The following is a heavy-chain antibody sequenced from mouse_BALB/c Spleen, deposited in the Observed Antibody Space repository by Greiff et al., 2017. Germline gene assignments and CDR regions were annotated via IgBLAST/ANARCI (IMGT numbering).Heavy chain of an antibody. V-gene: IGHV5-12-2*01. CDR1: GFTFSSYT. D-gene: IGHD4-1*01. CDR2: ISNGGGST. J-gene: IGHJ2*01. CDR3: ARHPLTGNYFDY. Sequence: EVQGVESGGGLVQPGGSLKLSCAASGFTFSSYTMSWVRQTPEKRLEWVAYISNGGGSTYYPDTVKGRFTISRDNAKNTLYLQMSSLKSEDTAMYYCARHPLTGNYFDYWGQGTTLTVSS.